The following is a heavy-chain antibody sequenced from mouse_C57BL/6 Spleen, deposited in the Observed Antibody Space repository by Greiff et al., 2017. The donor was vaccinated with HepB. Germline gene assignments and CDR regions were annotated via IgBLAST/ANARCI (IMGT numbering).Heavy chain of an antibody. Sequence: VKLQQPGAELVRPGSSVKLSCKASGYTFTSYWMHWVKQRPIQGLEWIGNIDPSDSETHYNQKFKDKATLTVDKSSSTAYMQLSSLTSEDSAVYYCARRGDYYGSRGGFAYWGQGTLVTVSA. CDR3: ARRGDYYGSRGGFAY. V-gene: IGHV1-52*01. D-gene: IGHD1-1*01. J-gene: IGHJ3*01. CDR2: IDPSDSET. CDR1: GYTFTSYW.